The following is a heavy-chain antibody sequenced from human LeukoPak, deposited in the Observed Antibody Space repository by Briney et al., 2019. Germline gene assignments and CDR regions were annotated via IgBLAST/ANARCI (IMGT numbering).Heavy chain of an antibody. V-gene: IGHV4-30-4*01. J-gene: IGHJ6*02. CDR2: IYYSGST. Sequence: PSQTLSLTCTVSGGSISSGDYYWSWIRQPPGKGLEWIVYIYYSGSTYYNPSLKSRVTISVDTSKNQFSLKLSSVTAADTAVYYCARQYSGYDDYYYGMDVWGQGTTVTVSS. CDR1: GGSISSGDYY. CDR3: ARQYSGYDDYYYGMDV. D-gene: IGHD5-12*01.